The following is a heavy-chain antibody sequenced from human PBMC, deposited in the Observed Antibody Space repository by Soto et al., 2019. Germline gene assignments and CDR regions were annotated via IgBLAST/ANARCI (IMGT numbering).Heavy chain of an antibody. CDR2: ISGKNGNT. D-gene: IGHD2-2*01. V-gene: IGHV1-18*04. CDR3: ARVSSTIVVVPANGMDV. Sequence: QVQMVQSGVEVKKPGASVKVSCKASGYTFISHGISWVRQAPGQGLEWMGWISGKNGNTNYAQKLQGRLTLTTDTSTRSAYMELRILRSDDTAVYYCARVSSTIVVVPANGMDVWGQVTTDTVSS. J-gene: IGHJ6*02. CDR1: GYTFISHG.